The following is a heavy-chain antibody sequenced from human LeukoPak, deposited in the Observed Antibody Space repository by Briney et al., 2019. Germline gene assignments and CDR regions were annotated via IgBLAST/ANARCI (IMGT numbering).Heavy chain of an antibody. CDR1: GGTFSSYA. Sequence: SVTVSCTASGGTFSSYAISWVRQSPEQGLEWMGGIIPIFGTAYYAQKFQGRVTITADESTSTAYMEVSSLRSEDTAVYYCAREARDDSSGYYYFDYWGQGTLVTVSS. J-gene: IGHJ4*02. CDR2: IIPIFGTA. V-gene: IGHV1-69*13. CDR3: AREARDDSSGYYYFDY. D-gene: IGHD3-22*01.